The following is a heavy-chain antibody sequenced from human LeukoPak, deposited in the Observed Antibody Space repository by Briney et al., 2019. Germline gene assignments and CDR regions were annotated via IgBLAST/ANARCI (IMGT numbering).Heavy chain of an antibody. CDR1: VGSFSGYH. D-gene: IGHD1-26*01. Sequence: PSETLSLTCAVYVGSFSGYHWNWTRQPPGKGPEWIGEVNESGGTNINPSLRSRVILSVDTSMNQFSLKLVSVTAADTGVCYCARGQGATVPKVGKNWFDPWGHGTRVIVSP. J-gene: IGHJ5*02. CDR3: ARGQGATVPKVGKNWFDP. CDR2: VNESGGT. V-gene: IGHV4-34*01.